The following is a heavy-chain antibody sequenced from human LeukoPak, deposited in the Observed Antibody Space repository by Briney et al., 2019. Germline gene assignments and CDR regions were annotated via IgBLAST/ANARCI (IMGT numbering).Heavy chain of an antibody. Sequence: ASVKVSCKASGYTFTSYGISWVRQAPGQGLEWMGWINPNSGGTNYAQKFQGRVTMTRDTSISTAYMELSRLRSDDTAVYYCARLPLSEAYYYDSNLRRTTQKTHSYFDYWGQGTLVTVSS. V-gene: IGHV1-2*02. CDR3: ARLPLSEAYYYDSNLRRTTQKTHSYFDY. CDR1: GYTFTSYG. J-gene: IGHJ4*02. CDR2: INPNSGGT. D-gene: IGHD3-22*01.